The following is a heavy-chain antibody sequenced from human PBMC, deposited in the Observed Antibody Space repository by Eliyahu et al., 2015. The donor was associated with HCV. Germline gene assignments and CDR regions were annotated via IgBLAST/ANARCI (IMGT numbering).Heavy chain of an antibody. J-gene: IGHJ4*02. Sequence: QVQLVESGGGVVQPGRSLRLSCTASGFTFSSYGMHWVRQAPGKGLEWVAVIWYDGSDKYYADSVKGRFTISRDNSKNTLYLQMNSLRAEDTAVYYCARGYDSSGLGKYFEYWGQGTLVTVSS. CDR1: GFTFSSYG. V-gene: IGHV3-33*01. CDR2: IWYDGSDK. D-gene: IGHD3-22*01. CDR3: ARGYDSSGLGKYFEY.